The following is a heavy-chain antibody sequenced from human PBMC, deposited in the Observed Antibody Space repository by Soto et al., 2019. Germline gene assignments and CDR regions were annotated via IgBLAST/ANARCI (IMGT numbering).Heavy chain of an antibody. CDR2: INTDGSST. Sequence: RLSCAASGFYFSGYWMHWVRQVPGKGLVWVSRINTDGSSTLYADSVKGRFTISRDNTKNTLYLQMSSLRAEDMAVYYCVRAAARGDSWGQGTLVTVSS. CDR3: VRAAARGDS. V-gene: IGHV3-74*01. CDR1: GFYFSGYW. J-gene: IGHJ4*02. D-gene: IGHD3-10*01.